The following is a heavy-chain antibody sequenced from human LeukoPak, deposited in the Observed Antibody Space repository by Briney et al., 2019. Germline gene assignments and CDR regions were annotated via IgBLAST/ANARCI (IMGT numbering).Heavy chain of an antibody. D-gene: IGHD6-19*01. CDR3: ARVRKDRSIAVAGTGFDY. J-gene: IGHJ4*02. V-gene: IGHV4-39*07. CDR2: IYYSGST. CDR1: GGSISSSSYY. Sequence: MTSETLSLTCTVSGGSISSSSYYWGWIRQPPGKGLEWIGNIYYSGSTYYNPSLKSRVTISVDTSKNQFSLKLSSVTAADTAVYYCARVRKDRSIAVAGTGFDYWGQGTLVTVSS.